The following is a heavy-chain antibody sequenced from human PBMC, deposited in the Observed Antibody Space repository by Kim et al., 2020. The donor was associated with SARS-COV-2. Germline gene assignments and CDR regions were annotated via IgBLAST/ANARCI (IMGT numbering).Heavy chain of an antibody. CDR1: SDSFSAYY. D-gene: IGHD3-3*01. V-gene: IGHV4-59*01. CDR2: IFYSGST. Sequence: SETLSLTCTVSSDSFSAYYWSWIRQIPGKGLEWIGYIFYSGSTNYNPSLKSRATISWDPSRNQFSLDLTSVTQADTAVYYCARSEGRASWHRFDYWGQGVLVPVSS. J-gene: IGHJ4*02. CDR3: ARSEGRASWHRFDY.